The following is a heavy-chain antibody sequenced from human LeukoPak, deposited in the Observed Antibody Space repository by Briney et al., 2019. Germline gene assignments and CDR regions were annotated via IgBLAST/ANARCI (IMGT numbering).Heavy chain of an antibody. V-gene: IGHV3-64*01. Sequence: GGSLRLSCAASGFTFSSYAMHWVRQAPGKGLEYVSAISSNGGSTYCANSVKGRFTISRDNSKNTLYLQMGSLRAEDMAVYYCARGGYSYGNPFDYWGQGTLVTVSS. CDR3: ARGGYSYGNPFDY. J-gene: IGHJ4*02. CDR1: GFTFSSYA. D-gene: IGHD5-18*01. CDR2: ISSNGGST.